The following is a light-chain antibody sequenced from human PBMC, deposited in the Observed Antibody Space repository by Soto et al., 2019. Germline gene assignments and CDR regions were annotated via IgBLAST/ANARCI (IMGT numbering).Light chain of an antibody. J-gene: IGKJ4*01. V-gene: IGKV3-11*01. Sequence: TVLTQSPATLSLSPGERATLSCKASQSIGNSLGWFQQKPGQAPRLLIDDAFNRATGIPARFTGSGSGSDFTLTISSLEPEYFGVYYCRQRYNCPLTCGGGTKVEIK. CDR3: RQRYNCPLT. CDR1: QSIGNS. CDR2: DAF.